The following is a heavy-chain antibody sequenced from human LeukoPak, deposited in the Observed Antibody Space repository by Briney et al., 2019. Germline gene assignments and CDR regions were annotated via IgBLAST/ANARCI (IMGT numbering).Heavy chain of an antibody. CDR2: FDPEDGET. J-gene: IGHJ5*02. CDR3: ATTPMIQNWFDP. V-gene: IGHV1-24*01. D-gene: IGHD3-22*01. Sequence: ASVKVSCKVSGYTLTESSMHWVRQAPGKGLEWMGGFDPEDGETIYAQKFQSRVTMTEDTSTDTAYMELSSLRSEDTAVYYCATTPMIQNWFDPWGQGTLVTVSS. CDR1: GYTLTESS.